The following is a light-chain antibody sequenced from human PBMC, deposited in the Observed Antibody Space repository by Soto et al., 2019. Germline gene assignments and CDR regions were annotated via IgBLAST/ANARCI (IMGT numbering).Light chain of an antibody. Sequence: SYELTQQPSVSVSPGQTARITCSGDALPKQYAYWYQQKPGQAPVLVIYKDSGRPSGIPERFSGSSSGTTVTLTISGVQAEDEADYYCQSADSSGGFRGVFGAGTKVTVL. J-gene: IGLJ1*01. V-gene: IGLV3-25*02. CDR2: KDS. CDR1: ALPKQY. CDR3: QSADSSGGFRGV.